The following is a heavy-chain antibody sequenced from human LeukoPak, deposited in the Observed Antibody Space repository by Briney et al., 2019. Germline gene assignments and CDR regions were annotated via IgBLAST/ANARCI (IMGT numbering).Heavy chain of an antibody. V-gene: IGHV4-59*01. CDR3: ARDPGAAAGYDY. Sequence: PSETLSLTCTVSGGSISSYYWSWIRQPPGKGLEWIGYIYYSGSTNYNPSLKSRVTISVDTSKNQFSLKLRSVTAADTAVYYCARDPGAAAGYDYWGQGTLVTVSS. D-gene: IGHD6-13*01. CDR2: IYYSGST. CDR1: GGSISSYY. J-gene: IGHJ4*02.